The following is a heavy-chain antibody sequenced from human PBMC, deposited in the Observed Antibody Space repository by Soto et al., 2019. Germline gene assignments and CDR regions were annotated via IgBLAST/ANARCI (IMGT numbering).Heavy chain of an antibody. J-gene: IGHJ4*02. CDR3: ARAGHIPLELPDY. V-gene: IGHV4-31*03. CDR1: GGSISSGGYY. CDR2: IYYSGST. D-gene: IGHD1-7*01. Sequence: QVQLQESGPGLVKPSQTLSLTCTVSGGSISSGGYYWSWIRQHPGKGLEWIGYIYYSGSTYYNPSLKSRVTISVATSKNQFSLKLSSVTAADTAVYYCARAGHIPLELPDYWGQGTLVTVSS.